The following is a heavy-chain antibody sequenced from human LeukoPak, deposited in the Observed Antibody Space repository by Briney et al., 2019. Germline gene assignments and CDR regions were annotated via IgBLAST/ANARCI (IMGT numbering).Heavy chain of an antibody. CDR1: GGSFSGYY. Sequence: SETLSLTCAVYGGSFSGYYWGWIRQPPGKGLEWIGEINHSGSTNYNPSLKSRVTISVDTSKNQFSLKLSSVTAADTAVYYCAKRQRQLVPDNWFDPWGQGTLVTVSS. V-gene: IGHV4-34*01. CDR2: INHSGST. CDR3: AKRQRQLVPDNWFDP. J-gene: IGHJ5*02. D-gene: IGHD6-13*01.